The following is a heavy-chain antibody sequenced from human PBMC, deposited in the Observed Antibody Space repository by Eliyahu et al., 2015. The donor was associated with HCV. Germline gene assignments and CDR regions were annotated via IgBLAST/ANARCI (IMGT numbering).Heavy chain of an antibody. D-gene: IGHD2-2*01. Sequence: QLQLQESGPGLVKPSETLSLTCTVSGGXISXSSYYWGWIRQPPGKGLEWIGSIXXSGSTYYNPSLKSRVTISVDTSKNQFSLKLSSVTAADTAVYYCATRPRGTYCSSTSCYFDYWGQGTLVTVSS. J-gene: IGHJ4*02. CDR3: ATRPRGTYCSSTSCYFDY. CDR2: IXXSGST. CDR1: GGXISXSSYY. V-gene: IGHV4-39*01.